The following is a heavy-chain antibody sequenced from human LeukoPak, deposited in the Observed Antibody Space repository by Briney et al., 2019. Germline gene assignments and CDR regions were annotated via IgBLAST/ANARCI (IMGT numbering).Heavy chain of an antibody. CDR3: ARRKDNDYSNRGGIYHCYMDV. Sequence: VGSLRLSCATSGFTFSDYSMTWIRQAPGKGLEWLSYIRGTGKTTYYADSVKGRFTISRDNAKNSLYLQMNSLRAENTAVYYCARRKDNDYSNRGGIYHCYMDVWGTGTSVTVSS. CDR2: IRGTGKTT. D-gene: IGHD4-11*01. J-gene: IGHJ6*03. V-gene: IGHV3-11*04. CDR1: GFTFSDYS.